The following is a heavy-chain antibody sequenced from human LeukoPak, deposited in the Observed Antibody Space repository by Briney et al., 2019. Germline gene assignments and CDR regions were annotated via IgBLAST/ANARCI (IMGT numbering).Heavy chain of an antibody. CDR2: ISSSSSYI. D-gene: IGHD6-19*01. V-gene: IGHV3-21*01. CDR3: ARDSSGWEGFDY. CDR1: GFTFSSYS. Sequence: PGGSLRLSCAASGFTFSSYSMNWVRQAPGKGLEWVSSISSSSSYICYADSVKGRFTISRDNAKNSLYLQMNSLRAEDTAVYYCARDSSGWEGFDYWGQGTLVTVSS. J-gene: IGHJ4*02.